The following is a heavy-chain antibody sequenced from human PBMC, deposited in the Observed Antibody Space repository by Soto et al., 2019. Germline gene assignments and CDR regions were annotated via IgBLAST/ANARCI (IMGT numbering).Heavy chain of an antibody. V-gene: IGHV4-4*02. Sequence: PSETLSLTCAVSGGSISSSNWWSWVRQPPGKGPEWMGEIYHSGSTNYNPSLKSRVTISVDKSKNQFSLKLSSVTAADTAVYYCARAWSSTSFERGDWFDPWGQGTLVTVSS. D-gene: IGHD2-2*01. CDR2: IYHSGST. CDR3: ARAWSSTSFERGDWFDP. CDR1: GGSISSSNW. J-gene: IGHJ5*02.